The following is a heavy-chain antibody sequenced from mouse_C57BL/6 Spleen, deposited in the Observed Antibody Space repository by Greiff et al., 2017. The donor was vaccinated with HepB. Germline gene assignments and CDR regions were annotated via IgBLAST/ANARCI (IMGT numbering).Heavy chain of an antibody. CDR3: ARGRSWYFDV. D-gene: IGHD1-1*01. Sequence: VQLQQSGPELVKPGASVKISCKASGYTFTDYYMNWVKQSHGKSLEWIGDINPNNGGTSYNQKFKGKATLTVDKSSSTAYMEIRSLTSEDSAVYYCARGRSWYFDVWGTGTTVTVSS. CDR2: INPNNGGT. J-gene: IGHJ1*03. CDR1: GYTFTDYY. V-gene: IGHV1-26*01.